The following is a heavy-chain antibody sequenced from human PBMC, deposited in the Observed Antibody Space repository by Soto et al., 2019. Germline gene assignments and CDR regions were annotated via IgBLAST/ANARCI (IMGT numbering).Heavy chain of an antibody. CDR3: ARDLGSSWPKDCYGMAV. J-gene: IGHJ6*02. V-gene: IGHV3-33*01. CDR2: IWYDGSNK. CDR1: GFTFSSYG. D-gene: IGHD6-13*01. Sequence: RGSLRLSCAASGFTFSSYGIHWVRQAPGKGLEWVAVIWYDGSNKYYADSVKGRFTISRDNSKTTLYLQMTSLRAEDTAVYYCARDLGSSWPKDCYGMAVWGQGTTVTVSS.